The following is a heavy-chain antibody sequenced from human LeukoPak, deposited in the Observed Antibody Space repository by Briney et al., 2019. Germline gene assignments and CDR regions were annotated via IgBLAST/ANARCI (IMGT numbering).Heavy chain of an antibody. CDR2: IYFSENT. D-gene: IGHD1-7*01. J-gene: IGHJ4*02. CDR3: ARAGTTLENIPFDY. CDR1: SASIRSNS. Sequence: SETLSLTCTVSSASIRSNSWSWIRRPAGKGLEWIGRIYFSENTNYNPSLECRVTMSIDTSRNQFSLKLNSVTAADTAVYYCARAGTTLENIPFDYWGQGTLVTVSS. V-gene: IGHV4-4*07.